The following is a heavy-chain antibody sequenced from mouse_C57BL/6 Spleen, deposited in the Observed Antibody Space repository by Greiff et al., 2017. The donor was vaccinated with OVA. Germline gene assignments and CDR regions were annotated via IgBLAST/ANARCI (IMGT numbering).Heavy chain of an antibody. V-gene: IGHV3-6*01. D-gene: IGHD3-3*01. CDR2: ISYDGSN. Sequence: EVKLLESGPGLVKPSQSLSLTCSVTGYSITSGYYWNWIRQFPGNKLEWMGYISYDGSNNYNPSLKNRIPITRVTSKNQFFLKLNSVTTEDTATYYCARGRGQGYFDYWGQGTTLTVSS. CDR3: ARGRGQGYFDY. CDR1: GYSITSGYY. J-gene: IGHJ2*01.